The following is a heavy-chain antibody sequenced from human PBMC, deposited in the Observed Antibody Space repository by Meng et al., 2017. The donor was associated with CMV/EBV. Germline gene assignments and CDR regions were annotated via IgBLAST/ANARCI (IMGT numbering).Heavy chain of an antibody. V-gene: IGHV3-48*04. Sequence: GGSLRLSCAASGFTFSSYSMNWVRQAPGKGLEWVSYISSSSSTIYYADSVKGRFTISRDNAKNSLYLQMNSLRAEDTAVYYCARDRYTGPFDYWGQGTLVTVSS. CDR3: ARDRYTGPFDY. D-gene: IGHD5-18*01. CDR2: ISSSSSTI. CDR1: GFTFSSYS. J-gene: IGHJ4*02.